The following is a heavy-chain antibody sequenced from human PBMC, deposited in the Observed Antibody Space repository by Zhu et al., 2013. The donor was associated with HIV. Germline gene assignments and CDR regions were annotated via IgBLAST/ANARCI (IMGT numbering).Heavy chain of an antibody. D-gene: IGHD3-10*01. J-gene: IGHJ4*02. CDR3: ARDMGGGSAGSTGLTWLGEGTDY. V-gene: IGHV1-2*02. CDR1: GYTFTGYY. Sequence: QVQLVQSGAEVKKPGASVKVSCKTSGYTFTGYYMHWVRQAPGQGLEWMGWINPHSGGTNYAQKFQGRVTMTRDTSISTAYMELSRLSSDDTAVYYCARDMGGGSAGSTGLTWLGEGTDYWGQGTLVSVSS. CDR2: INPHSGGT.